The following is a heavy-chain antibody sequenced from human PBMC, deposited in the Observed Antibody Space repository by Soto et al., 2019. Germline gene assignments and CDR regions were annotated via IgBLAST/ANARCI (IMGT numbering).Heavy chain of an antibody. V-gene: IGHV4-59*08. CDR2: VYYTGST. Sequence: PSETLSLTCTVPGGSISNFYWSWIRQPPGKGLEWISYVYYTGSTSYNPSLKRRVTFSADSSRGQFSLRLNSVTAADTAVYYCARTVLGPDLLADSFVDYYYYMDVWGQGTTVTVSS. J-gene: IGHJ6*03. CDR3: ARTVLGPDLLADSFVDYYYYMDV. D-gene: IGHD3-9*01. CDR1: GGSISNFY.